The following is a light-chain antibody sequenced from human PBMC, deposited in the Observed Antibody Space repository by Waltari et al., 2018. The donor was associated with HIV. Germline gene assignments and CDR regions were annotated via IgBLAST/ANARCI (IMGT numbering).Light chain of an antibody. CDR2: DVS. CDR3: SSYTSSSALYVV. Sequence: QSALTQHASVSGAPGQSITISRTGTRRAGGVYNSVSWYQQHPVKAPNLMIYDVSNRPSGVSNRFSGSKSGNTASLTISGLQAEDEADYYCSSYTSSSALYVVFGGGTKLTVL. CDR1: RRAGGVYNS. J-gene: IGLJ2*01. V-gene: IGLV2-14*03.